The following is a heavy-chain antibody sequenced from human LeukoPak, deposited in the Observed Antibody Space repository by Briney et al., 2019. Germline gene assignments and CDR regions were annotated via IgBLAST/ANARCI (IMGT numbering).Heavy chain of an antibody. CDR3: AKVSSSWYLYDAFDI. Sequence: GGSLRLSCAASGFTFSSYGMSWVRQAPGKGLEWVSAISGTGGSTYYVDSVKGRFTISRDNSKNTLYLQMNSLRAEDTAVYYCAKVSSSWYLYDAFDIWGQGTMVTVSS. D-gene: IGHD6-13*01. CDR2: ISGTGGST. V-gene: IGHV3-23*01. J-gene: IGHJ3*02. CDR1: GFTFSSYG.